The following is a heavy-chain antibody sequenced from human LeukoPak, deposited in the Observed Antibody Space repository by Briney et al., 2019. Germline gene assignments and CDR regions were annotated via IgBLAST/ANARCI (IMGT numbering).Heavy chain of an antibody. CDR1: GGTFSSYA. CDR3: ARSSKVLLWFGENYYYGMDV. Sequence: SVKVSCKASGGTFSSYAISWVRQAPGQGLEWMGGIIPIFGIANYAQKFQGRVTITADKSTSTAYMELSSLRSEDTAVYYCARSSKVLLWFGENYYYGMDVWGQGTTVTVSS. CDR2: IIPIFGIA. V-gene: IGHV1-69*10. D-gene: IGHD3-10*01. J-gene: IGHJ6*02.